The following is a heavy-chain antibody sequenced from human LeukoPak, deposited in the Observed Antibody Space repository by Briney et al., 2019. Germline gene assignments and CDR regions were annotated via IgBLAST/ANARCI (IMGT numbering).Heavy chain of an antibody. CDR2: IYYSGGT. Sequence: SETLSLTCTVSGGSISRYYWSWIRQPPGKGLEWIGYIYYSGGTNYNPSLKSRVTISVDTSKNQFSLKLSSVTAADTAVYYCARALTMTHVGVWFDPWGQGALVTVSS. CDR1: GGSISRYY. CDR3: ARALTMTHVGVWFDP. V-gene: IGHV4-59*01. D-gene: IGHD4-17*01. J-gene: IGHJ5*02.